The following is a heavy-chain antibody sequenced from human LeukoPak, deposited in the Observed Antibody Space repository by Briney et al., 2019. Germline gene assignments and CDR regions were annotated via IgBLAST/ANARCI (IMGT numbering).Heavy chain of an antibody. Sequence: GGSLRLSCAASGFTFSSYAMSWVRQAPGKGLEWVSGILDSGYSTYYANSVKGRFTISRDNSNNTLYLQMNSLRAEDTAVYYCAKLGGHPLHNYYVGVWGKGTTVAISS. CDR1: GFTFSSYA. CDR3: AKLGGHPLHNYYVGV. V-gene: IGHV3-23*01. D-gene: IGHD3-16*01. J-gene: IGHJ6*03. CDR2: ILDSGYST.